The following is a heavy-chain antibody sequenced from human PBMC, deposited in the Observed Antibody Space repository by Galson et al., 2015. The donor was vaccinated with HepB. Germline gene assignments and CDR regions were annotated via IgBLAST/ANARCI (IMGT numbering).Heavy chain of an antibody. CDR3: ARDYDVLNGGMDS. V-gene: IGHV3-21*06. CDR2: ISSSSISI. Sequence: SLRLSCAASGFTFRRYDMNWVRQAPGKGLEWVASISSSSISIHYGDSVRGRFTISRDNARDYLILQMDSLRVDDTAIYYCARDYDVLNGGMDSWGPGTVVTVSS. J-gene: IGHJ4*02. D-gene: IGHD3-9*01. CDR1: GFTFRRYD.